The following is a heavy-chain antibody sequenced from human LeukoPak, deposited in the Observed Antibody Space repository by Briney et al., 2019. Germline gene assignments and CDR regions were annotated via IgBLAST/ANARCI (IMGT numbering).Heavy chain of an antibody. CDR1: GFTVSSNY. D-gene: IGHD3-22*01. CDR3: ARAGDSSGFYYYYYYMDV. J-gene: IGHJ6*03. V-gene: IGHV3-53*01. CDR2: IYSGGST. Sequence: GGSLRLSCAASGFTVSSNYMSWVRQAPGKGLEWVSVIYSGGSTYYADPVKGRFTISRDNSKNTLYLQMNSLRAEDTAVYYCARAGDSSGFYYYYYYMDVWGKGTTVTVSS.